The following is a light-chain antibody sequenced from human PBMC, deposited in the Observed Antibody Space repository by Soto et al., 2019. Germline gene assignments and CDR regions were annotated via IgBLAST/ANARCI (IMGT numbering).Light chain of an antibody. Sequence: QSVLTQPPSVSGAPGQRVTISCTGSSSNIGAGYDVHWYQQLPGTAPKLLIYGNSNRPSGVPDRFSGSKSGTSASLAITGLQAEDEADYYCPSYDSSLSGHVFGNGTKVTVL. CDR2: GNS. V-gene: IGLV1-40*01. J-gene: IGLJ1*01. CDR1: SSNIGAGYD. CDR3: PSYDSSLSGHV.